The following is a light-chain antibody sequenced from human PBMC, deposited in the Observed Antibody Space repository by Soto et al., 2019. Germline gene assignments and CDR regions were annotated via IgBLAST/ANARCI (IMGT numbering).Light chain of an antibody. CDR1: QSIATY. CDR2: TAS. CDR3: QHYNSYSEA. J-gene: IGKJ1*01. Sequence: DIQMTQSPSSLSASVGDRVTITCRASQSIATYLNWYQQKPGKAPVLLIYTASNLKSGVPSRFSGSGSGTEFTLTISSLQPDDFATYYCQHYNSYSEAFGQGTKVELK. V-gene: IGKV1-39*01.